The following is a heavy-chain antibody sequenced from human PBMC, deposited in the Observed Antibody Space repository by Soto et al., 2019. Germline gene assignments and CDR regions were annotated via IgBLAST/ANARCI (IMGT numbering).Heavy chain of an antibody. J-gene: IGHJ5*02. CDR3: AQLWQTDWFAP. CDR1: GGSFSGYY. Sequence: SETLSLTCAVYGGSFSGYYWSWIRQPPGKGLEWIGEINHSGSTNYNPSLKSRVTISVDTSKNQFSLKLSSVTAADTAVYYCAQLWQTDWFAPSGQGTLVTVSS. D-gene: IGHD5-18*01. CDR2: INHSGST. V-gene: IGHV4-34*09.